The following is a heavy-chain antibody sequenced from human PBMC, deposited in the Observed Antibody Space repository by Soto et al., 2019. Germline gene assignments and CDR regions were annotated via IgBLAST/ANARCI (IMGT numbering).Heavy chain of an antibody. Sequence: QLHLQESGSGLVKPSQTLSLTCAVSGGSISSSPYSWSWIRQPPGQGLEWIGYILQSGSAYYNPYLKSRATISVDTSKTQFSLNLSSMTAGDTAVYYCARTGSRYGANAFDLWGQGTIVTVSS. CDR2: ILQSGSA. CDR3: ARTGSRYGANAFDL. V-gene: IGHV4-30-2*01. CDR1: GGSISSSPYS. D-gene: IGHD5-18*01. J-gene: IGHJ3*01.